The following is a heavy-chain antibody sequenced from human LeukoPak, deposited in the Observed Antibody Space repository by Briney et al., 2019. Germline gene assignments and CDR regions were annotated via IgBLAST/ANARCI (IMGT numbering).Heavy chain of an antibody. CDR1: GFAFSDYW. J-gene: IGHJ4*02. Sequence: PGGSLRLSCATFGFAFSDYWMNWVRQVPGKGLEWVANINREGNEKYYVDSVKGRFTISRDNAKNSVDLQMDSLRVEDTAVYYCARVGTWELQRVFDFWGQGTLVTVSS. CDR2: INREGNEK. CDR3: ARVGTWELQRVFDF. D-gene: IGHD1-26*01. V-gene: IGHV3-7*01.